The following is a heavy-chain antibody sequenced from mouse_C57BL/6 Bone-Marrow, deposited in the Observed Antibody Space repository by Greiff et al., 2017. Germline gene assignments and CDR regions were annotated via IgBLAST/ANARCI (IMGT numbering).Heavy chain of an antibody. V-gene: IGHV1-55*01. J-gene: IGHJ3*01. CDR2: IYPGSGST. CDR3: ARSYYGNYEAY. CDR1: GYTFTSYW. D-gene: IGHD2-1*01. Sequence: QVPLQQPGAELVKPGASVKMSCKASGYTFTSYWITWVKQRPGQGLEWIGDIYPGSGSTNYNEKFKSKATLTVDTSSSTAYMQLSSLTSEDSSVYYCARSYYGNYEAYWGQGTLVTVSA.